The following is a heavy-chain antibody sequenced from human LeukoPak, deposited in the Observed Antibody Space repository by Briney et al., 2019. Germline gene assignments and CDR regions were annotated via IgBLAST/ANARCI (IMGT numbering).Heavy chain of an antibody. CDR3: ARDPALIFSDV. V-gene: IGHV3-20*04. Sequence: GGSLRLSCAASGFTFSSYWMSWVRQAPGKGLEWVSGMNWHGGITGYADSVKGRFTISRDNAKNSLYLQMNSLRAEDTALYYCARDPALIFSDVWGRGTTVTVSS. D-gene: IGHD3/OR15-3a*01. CDR1: GFTFSSYW. J-gene: IGHJ6*04. CDR2: MNWHGGIT.